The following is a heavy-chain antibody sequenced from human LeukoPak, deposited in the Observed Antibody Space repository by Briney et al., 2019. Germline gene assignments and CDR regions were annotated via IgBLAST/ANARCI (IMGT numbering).Heavy chain of an antibody. D-gene: IGHD3-10*01. CDR2: IYSGGST. J-gene: IGHJ4*02. CDR1: GFTVSNSH. CDR3: ARGGSGSYYSPGDY. V-gene: IGHV3-66*01. Sequence: PGGSLRLSCVVYGFTVSNSHMNWVRQAPGKGLEWVSIIYSGGSTYYADSVKGSFTISRDNSKNTLSLQMNSLRVEDTAVYYCARGGSGSYYSPGDYWGQGTLVTVSS.